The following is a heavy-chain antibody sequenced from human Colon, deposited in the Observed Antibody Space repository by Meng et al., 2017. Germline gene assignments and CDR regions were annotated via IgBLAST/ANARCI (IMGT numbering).Heavy chain of an antibody. CDR2: LYTSGST. J-gene: IGHJ6*02. CDR1: GGSISSGSYY. Sequence: QTLSLTRTVSGGSISSGSYYWSWIRQPAGKGLEWIGRLYTSGSTNYNPSLKSRVTISVDTSKNQFSLKLSSVTAADTAVYYCARAYCSSTSCYVRPYYYYGMDVWGQGTTVTVSS. V-gene: IGHV4-61*02. CDR3: ARAYCSSTSCYVRPYYYYGMDV. D-gene: IGHD2-2*01.